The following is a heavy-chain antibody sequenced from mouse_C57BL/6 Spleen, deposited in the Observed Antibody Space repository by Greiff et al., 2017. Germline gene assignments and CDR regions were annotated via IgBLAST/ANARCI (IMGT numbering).Heavy chain of an antibody. Sequence: VQLQQSGPELVKPGASVKIPCKASGYTFTDYNMDWVKQSHGKSLEWIGDINPNNGGTIYNQKFKGKATLTVDKSSSTAYMELRSLTSEDTAVYYCARNYGNYVNYYAMDYWGQGTSVTVSS. CDR3: ARNYGNYVNYYAMDY. V-gene: IGHV1-18*01. CDR2: INPNNGGT. CDR1: GYTFTDYN. J-gene: IGHJ4*01. D-gene: IGHD2-1*01.